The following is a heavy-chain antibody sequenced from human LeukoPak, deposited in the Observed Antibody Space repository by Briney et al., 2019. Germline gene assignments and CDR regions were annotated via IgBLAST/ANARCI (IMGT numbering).Heavy chain of an antibody. D-gene: IGHD1-14*01. CDR2: IFQSGIT. J-gene: IGHJ5*02. CDR1: GDSISRYY. Sequence: SETLSLTCTVSGDSISRYYWHWIRQPPGKGLEWIGFIFQSGITNYNPSLKGRVTISADTSQNQFSLKVNSVTAADTAVYYCARDLYPITFFGAWGQGSLVTVSS. CDR3: ARDLYPITFFGA. V-gene: IGHV4-59*01.